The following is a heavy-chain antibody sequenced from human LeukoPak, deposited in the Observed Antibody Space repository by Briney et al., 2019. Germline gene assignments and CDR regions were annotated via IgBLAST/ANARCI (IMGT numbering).Heavy chain of an antibody. CDR3: ASGNLSSSGWYCWFDP. CDR1: GGTFSSYA. CDR2: IIPIFGTA. Sequence: GASVKVSCKASGGTFSSYAISWVRQAPGQGLEWMGGIIPIFGTANYAQKFQGRVTITADESTSTAYMELSSLRSEDTAVYYCASGNLSSSGWYCWFDPWGQGTLVTVSS. V-gene: IGHV1-69*13. D-gene: IGHD6-19*01. J-gene: IGHJ5*02.